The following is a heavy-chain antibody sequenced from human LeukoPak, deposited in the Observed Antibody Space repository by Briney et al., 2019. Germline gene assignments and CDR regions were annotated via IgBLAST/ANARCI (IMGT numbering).Heavy chain of an antibody. V-gene: IGHV3-21*01. CDR3: AREDDILTGYGMDV. Sequence: GGSLRLSCAASAFTFSSHSMNWVRQAPGKGLEWVSSISSSSSYIYYADSVKGRFTISRDNAKNSLYLQMNSLRAEDTAVYYCAREDDILTGYGMDVWGQGTTVTVSS. CDR1: AFTFSSHS. CDR2: ISSSSSYI. D-gene: IGHD3-9*01. J-gene: IGHJ6*02.